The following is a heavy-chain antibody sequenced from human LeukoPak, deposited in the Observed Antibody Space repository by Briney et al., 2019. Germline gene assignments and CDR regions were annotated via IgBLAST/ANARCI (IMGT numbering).Heavy chain of an antibody. CDR2: INSDGSST. V-gene: IGHV3-74*01. CDR3: TRVLGD. J-gene: IGHJ4*02. CDR1: GFTFSSYW. D-gene: IGHD1-26*01. Sequence: QLGGSLRLSCAVSGFTFSSYWMHWVRQAPGKGLVWVSLINSDGSSTSYADSVKGRFTISRDNARNTLYLLMNSLRAEDTAIYYCTRVLGDWGQGTLVTVSS.